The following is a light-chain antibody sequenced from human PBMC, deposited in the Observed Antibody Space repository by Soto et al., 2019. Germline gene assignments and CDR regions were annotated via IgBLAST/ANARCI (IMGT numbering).Light chain of an antibody. V-gene: IGKV3-15*01. CDR1: QSVSTN. Sequence: VMAQSPAILSESPGERATLSCRASQSVSTNVAWYQQIPGQTPRLLIYGASTRATGIPVRFSGSGSGTEFTLTISSLQSEDFAVYYCHQYDDGTYTLGQRTK. CDR2: GAS. CDR3: HQYDDGTYT. J-gene: IGKJ2*01.